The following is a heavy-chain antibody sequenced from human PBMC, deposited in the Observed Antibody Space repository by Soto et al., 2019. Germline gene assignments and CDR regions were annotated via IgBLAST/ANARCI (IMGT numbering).Heavy chain of an antibody. J-gene: IGHJ3*02. CDR1: GFTYSSHG. CDR2: LRRGGGST. V-gene: IGHV3-23*01. CDR3: ARDGQYRTDGLDI. Sequence: EAQLLESGGELIQPGGSLRLSCAASGFTYSSHGMSWVRQAPGKGLEWIAGLRRGGGSTYYADSVKGRVTISRDNSMNTLHLIMNSLRVEDTALYYCARDGQYRTDGLDIWGQGTMVTVSS. D-gene: IGHD5-12*01.